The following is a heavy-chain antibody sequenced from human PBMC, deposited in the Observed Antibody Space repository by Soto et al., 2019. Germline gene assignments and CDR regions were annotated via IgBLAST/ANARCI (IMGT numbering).Heavy chain of an antibody. Sequence: QVQLVQSGDEEKKPGASVKVSCKASGYTFSSYAMHWVRQAPGQRLEWMGWINAGNGNTKYSQKFQGRVTVSRYTSASTAYMELSSLRSEDTAVYYCARGGPPIDYWGQGTLVTVSS. CDR1: GYTFSSYA. CDR3: ARGGPPIDY. CDR2: INAGNGNT. D-gene: IGHD3-10*01. V-gene: IGHV1-3*05. J-gene: IGHJ4*02.